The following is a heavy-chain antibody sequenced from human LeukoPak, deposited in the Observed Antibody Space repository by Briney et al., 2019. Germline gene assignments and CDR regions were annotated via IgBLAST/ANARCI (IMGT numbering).Heavy chain of an antibody. V-gene: IGHV3-49*04. D-gene: IGHD1-14*01. CDR1: GFNFGNYA. Sequence: GGSLSLSCTASGFNFGNYAMSWVRQAPGKGLEWLGFIRSKASGGAIEYDPCVDGRFTISRDDSKSIAYLQMTSLKTEDTATYFCTREVDGMSAYWGQGTLVTVSS. CDR2: IRSKASGGAI. J-gene: IGHJ4*02. CDR3: TREVDGMSAY.